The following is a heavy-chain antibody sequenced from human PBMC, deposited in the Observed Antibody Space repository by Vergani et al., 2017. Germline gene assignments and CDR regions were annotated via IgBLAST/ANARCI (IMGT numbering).Heavy chain of an antibody. V-gene: IGHV1-69*02. Sequence: QVQLVQSGAEVKKPGSSVKVSCKASGGTFSSYTISWVRQAPGQGLEWMGRIIPILGIANYAQKCQGRVTITADKSTSTAYRELSSLRSEDTAVYYCASAGPSGGWFDPWGQGTLVTVS. CDR1: GGTFSSYT. D-gene: IGHD1-26*01. CDR3: ASAGPSGGWFDP. J-gene: IGHJ5*02. CDR2: IIPILGIA.